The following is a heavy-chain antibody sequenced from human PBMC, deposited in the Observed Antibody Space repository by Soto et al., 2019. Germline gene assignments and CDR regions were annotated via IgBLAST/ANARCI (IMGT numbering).Heavy chain of an antibody. Sequence: GASVKVSCKASGGTFSSYAISWVRQAPGQGLEWMGGIIPIFGTANYAQKFQGRVTITADESTSTAYMELSSLRSEDTAVYYCARDSETAMVTHYYYYGMDVCGQGTTVTVSS. V-gene: IGHV1-69*13. J-gene: IGHJ6*02. CDR3: ARDSETAMVTHYYYYGMDV. CDR2: IIPIFGTA. D-gene: IGHD5-18*01. CDR1: GGTFSSYA.